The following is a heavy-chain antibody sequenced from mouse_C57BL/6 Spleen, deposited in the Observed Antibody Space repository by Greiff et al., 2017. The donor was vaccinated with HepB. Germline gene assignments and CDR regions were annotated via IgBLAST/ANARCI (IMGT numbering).Heavy chain of an antibody. Sequence: VQLQQSGPGLVKPSQSLSLTCSVTGYSITSGYYWNWIRQFPGNKLEWMGYISYDGSNNYNPSLKNRISITRDTSKNQFFLKLNSVTTEDTATYYCAADYDGYYFDYWGQGTTLTVSS. CDR2: ISYDGSN. V-gene: IGHV3-6*01. CDR3: AADYDGYYFDY. CDR1: GYSITSGYY. D-gene: IGHD2-4*01. J-gene: IGHJ2*01.